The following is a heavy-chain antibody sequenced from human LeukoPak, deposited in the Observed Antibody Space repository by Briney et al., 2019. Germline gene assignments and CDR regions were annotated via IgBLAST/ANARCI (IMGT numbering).Heavy chain of an antibody. CDR3: ARSTWNDYQGSGSYLDS. D-gene: IGHD3-10*01. CDR2: ITGSNDYI. Sequence: GGSLRLSCAASGITFSSYSMNWVRQAPGKGLEWVSSITGSNDYIYYADSVKGRFTISRDNAKNSLFLQMNSLRADDTAVYYCARSTWNDYQGSGSYLDSWGQGTLVIVSS. CDR1: GITFSSYS. J-gene: IGHJ4*02. V-gene: IGHV3-21*01.